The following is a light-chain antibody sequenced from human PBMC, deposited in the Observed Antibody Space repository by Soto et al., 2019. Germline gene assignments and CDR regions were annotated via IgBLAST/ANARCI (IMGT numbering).Light chain of an antibody. Sequence: EIGLTQSAGTLSLSTGERATLSCRASQSVSSSYLAWYQQKPGQAPRLLIYGASSRPTGIPDRFSGSGSGTDFTLTISRLEPEDFAVYYCQQYGSSSTFGQGTRLEIK. V-gene: IGKV3-20*01. CDR2: GAS. J-gene: IGKJ5*01. CDR1: QSVSSSY. CDR3: QQYGSSST.